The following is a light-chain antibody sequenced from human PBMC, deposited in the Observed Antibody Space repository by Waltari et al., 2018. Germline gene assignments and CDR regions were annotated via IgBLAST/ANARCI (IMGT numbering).Light chain of an antibody. Sequence: EIEMTQSPATLSVSPGERATLSCRANQSVGSKLAWYQQKPGQAPRLLIYDAYTRATGIPARFSGSGSGTEFTLTISSLQSDDFAVYHCLQYSHWPPWTFGQGTKVEIK. J-gene: IGKJ1*01. CDR3: LQYSHWPPWT. CDR1: QSVGSK. CDR2: DAY. V-gene: IGKV3-15*01.